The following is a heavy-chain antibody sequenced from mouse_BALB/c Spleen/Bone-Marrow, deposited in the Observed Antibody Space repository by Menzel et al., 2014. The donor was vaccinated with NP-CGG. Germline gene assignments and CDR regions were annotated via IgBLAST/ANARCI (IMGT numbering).Heavy chain of an antibody. Sequence: EVMLVESGGGLVKPGGSLKLSCSASGFTFRSSIMSWVRQTPEKRLEWVATISTGGTYTYYPDSVKGRFTISRDNAKNTLYLQMSSLKSEDTAMYYCSRGYGNCFDYWGQGTTLTVSS. D-gene: IGHD2-10*02. CDR2: ISTGGTYT. V-gene: IGHV5-6-4*01. CDR1: GFTFRSSI. J-gene: IGHJ2*01. CDR3: SRGYGNCFDY.